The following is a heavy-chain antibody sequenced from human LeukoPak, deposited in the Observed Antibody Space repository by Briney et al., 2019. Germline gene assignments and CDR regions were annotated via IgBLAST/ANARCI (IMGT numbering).Heavy chain of an antibody. Sequence: GESLKISCRGSGYSFTSYWIGWVRQMPGKGLEWMGIIYPGDSDTRYSPSFQGQVTISADKSISTAYLQWSSLKASDTAMYYCARHTLPPKLLPDYWGQGTLVTVSS. J-gene: IGHJ4*02. CDR1: GYSFTSYW. CDR3: ARHTLPPKLLPDY. CDR2: IYPGDSDT. D-gene: IGHD2-15*01. V-gene: IGHV5-51*01.